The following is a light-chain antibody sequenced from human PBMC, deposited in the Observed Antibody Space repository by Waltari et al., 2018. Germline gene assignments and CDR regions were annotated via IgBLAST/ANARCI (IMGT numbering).Light chain of an antibody. V-gene: IGLV1-44*01. CDR3: AAWDDSLNGHWV. CDR2: RSA. CDR1: TSNIGSNL. Sequence: QSVLTQPPSASGTPGQRVTISCSGSTSNIGSNLVNWYQQLPGKAPKLPIYRSAQRPAVFPDRFPGPKSGTSASLAISGLQSEDEADYYCAAWDDSLNGHWVFGGGTKVTVL. J-gene: IGLJ3*02.